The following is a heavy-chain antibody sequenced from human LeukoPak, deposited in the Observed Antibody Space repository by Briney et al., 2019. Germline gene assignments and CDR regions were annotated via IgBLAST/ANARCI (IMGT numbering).Heavy chain of an antibody. J-gene: IGHJ6*02. CDR3: ARDKYDILTGYYKSSYYYGMDV. CDR2: ISYDGSNK. V-gene: IGHV3-30-3*01. Sequence: GGSLRLSCAASGFTFSSYAMHWVRQAPSKGLEWVAVISYDGSNKYYADSVKGRFTISRDNSKNTLYLQMNSLRAEDTAVYYCARDKYDILTGYYKSSYYYGMDVWGQGTTVTVSS. D-gene: IGHD3-9*01. CDR1: GFTFSSYA.